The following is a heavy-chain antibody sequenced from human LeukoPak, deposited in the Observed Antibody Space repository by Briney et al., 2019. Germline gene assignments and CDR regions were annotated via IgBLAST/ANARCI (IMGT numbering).Heavy chain of an antibody. CDR2: INPNSGGT. Sequence: ASVKVSCKASGYTFTGYYMHWVRQAPGQGLEWMGWINPNSGGTNYAQKFQGRVTMTRDTSISTAYMELSRLRSDDTAVYYCAGVQISVARYMDVWGKGTTVTVSS. J-gene: IGHJ6*03. CDR1: GYTFTGYY. CDR3: AGVQISVARYMDV. D-gene: IGHD6-19*01. V-gene: IGHV1-2*02.